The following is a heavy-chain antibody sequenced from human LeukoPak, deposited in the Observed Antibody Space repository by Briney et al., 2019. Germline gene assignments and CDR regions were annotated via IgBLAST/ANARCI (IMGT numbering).Heavy chain of an antibody. Sequence: PSETLSLTCAVYGGSFSGYYWSWIRQPPGKGLEWIGEINHSGSTNYNLSPKSRVTISVDTSKKQFSLKLSSVTAADTTVYYCAREVAGRYFDLWGRGTLVTVSS. J-gene: IGHJ2*01. D-gene: IGHD2-15*01. CDR3: AREVAGRYFDL. V-gene: IGHV4-34*01. CDR2: INHSGST. CDR1: GGSFSGYY.